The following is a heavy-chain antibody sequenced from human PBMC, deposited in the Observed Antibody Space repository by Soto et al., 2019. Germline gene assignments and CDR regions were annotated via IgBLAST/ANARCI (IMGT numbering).Heavy chain of an antibody. CDR3: AREGYDFWSGYYTTRYFDY. V-gene: IGHV1-18*01. CDR2: ISAYNGNT. J-gene: IGHJ4*02. CDR1: GYTFTSYG. Sequence: QVQLVQSGAEVKKPGASVKVSCKASGYTFTSYGISWVRQAPGQGLEWMGWISAYNGNTNYAQKLQDRVTMTTDTSTSTAYMELRSLRSDDTAVYYCAREGYDFWSGYYTTRYFDYWGQGTLVTVSS. D-gene: IGHD3-3*01.